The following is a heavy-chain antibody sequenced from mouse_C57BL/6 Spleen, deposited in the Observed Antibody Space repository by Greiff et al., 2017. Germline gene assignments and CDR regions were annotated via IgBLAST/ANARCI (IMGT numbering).Heavy chain of an antibody. J-gene: IGHJ4*01. V-gene: IGHV1-69*01. CDR3: ARSVYGSSYRAMDY. Sequence: QVQLQQPGAELVMPGASVKLSCKASGYTFTSYWMHWVKQRPGQGLEWIGEIDPSDSYTNYNQKFKGKSTLTVDKSSSTAYMQLSSLTSEDSAVYYCARSVYGSSYRAMDYWGQGTSVTVSS. D-gene: IGHD1-1*01. CDR1: GYTFTSYW. CDR2: IDPSDSYT.